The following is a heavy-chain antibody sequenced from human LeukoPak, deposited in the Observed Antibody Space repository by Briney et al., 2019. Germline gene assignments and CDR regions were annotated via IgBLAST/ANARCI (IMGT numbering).Heavy chain of an antibody. Sequence: GGSLRLSCAASGFTFSNAWMSWVRQAPGKGLEWVGRIKSKTDGGTTDYAAPVNGRFTISRDDSKNTLSLQMNSLKTEDTAVYYCTTGILTGYYKRAADYWGQGTLVTVSS. J-gene: IGHJ4*02. CDR2: IKSKTDGGTT. D-gene: IGHD3-9*01. CDR1: GFTFSNAW. V-gene: IGHV3-15*01. CDR3: TTGILTGYYKRAADY.